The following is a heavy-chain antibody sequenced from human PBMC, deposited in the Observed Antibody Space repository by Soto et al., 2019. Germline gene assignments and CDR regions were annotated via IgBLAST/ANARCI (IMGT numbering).Heavy chain of an antibody. CDR3: ARVLRFLEWLSVYYYYGMDV. CDR2: IIPIFGTA. Sequence: ASVKVSCKASGGTFSSYAISWVRQAPGQGLEWMGGIIPIFGTANYAQKFQGRVTITADESTSTAYMELSSLRSEDTAVYYCARVLRFLEWLSVYYYYGMDVWGQGTTVTVSS. J-gene: IGHJ6*02. D-gene: IGHD3-3*01. CDR1: GGTFSSYA. V-gene: IGHV1-69*13.